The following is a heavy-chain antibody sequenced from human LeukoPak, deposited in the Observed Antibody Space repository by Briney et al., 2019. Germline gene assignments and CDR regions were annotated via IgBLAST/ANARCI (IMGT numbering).Heavy chain of an antibody. CDR2: INHSGST. CDR3: ARVSPLPIAAAGLYYFDY. CDR1: GFTVSSNY. J-gene: IGHJ4*02. D-gene: IGHD6-13*01. Sequence: PGGSLRLSCAASGFTVSSNYMSWVRQPPGKGLEWIGEINHSGSTNYNPSLKSRVTISVDTSKNQFSLKLSSVTAADTAVYYCARVSPLPIAAAGLYYFDYWGQGTLVTVSS. V-gene: IGHV4-34*01.